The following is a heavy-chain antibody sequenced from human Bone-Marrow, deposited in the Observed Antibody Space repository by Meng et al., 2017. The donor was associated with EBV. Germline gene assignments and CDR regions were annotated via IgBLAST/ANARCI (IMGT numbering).Heavy chain of an antibody. D-gene: IGHD3-22*01. Sequence: EVQLVESGGGVVKPGGSXXLSCAVSGFTFSSYSMNWVRQAPGKGLECVSSISSSSSYIYYADSVKGRFTISRDNAKNSLYLQMNSLRAEDTAVYYCARVRAAALGGYSSFDYWGQGTLVTVSS. CDR1: GFTFSSYS. V-gene: IGHV3-21*01. J-gene: IGHJ4*02. CDR3: ARVRAAALGGYSSFDY. CDR2: ISSSSSYI.